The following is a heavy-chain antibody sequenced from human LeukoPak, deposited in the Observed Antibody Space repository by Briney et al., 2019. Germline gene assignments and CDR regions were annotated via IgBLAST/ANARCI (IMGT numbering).Heavy chain of an antibody. Sequence: GGSLRLSCAASGFTFSSYEMNWVRQAPGKGLEWVSYISSSSSTIYYADSVKGRFTMSRDNAKSTLYLQMNSLRAEDTAVYYCATVEGVHYDILTGYGLDYWGQGTLVTVSS. CDR1: GFTFSSYE. J-gene: IGHJ4*02. D-gene: IGHD3-9*01. CDR2: ISSSSSTI. V-gene: IGHV3-48*01. CDR3: ATVEGVHYDILTGYGLDY.